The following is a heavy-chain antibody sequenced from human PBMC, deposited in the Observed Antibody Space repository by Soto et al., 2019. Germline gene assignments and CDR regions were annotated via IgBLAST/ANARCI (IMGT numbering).Heavy chain of an antibody. J-gene: IGHJ4*02. CDR3: ATDPLCSGGRCFGLES. CDR1: GGSFSGYY. Sequence: PSETLSLTCAVYGGSFSGYYWSWIRQPPGKGLEWIGEINHSGSTNYNPSLKSRVTISVDTSKNQFSLKLSSVTAADTAVYYCATDPLCSGGRCFGLESWGQGTLVTVS. V-gene: IGHV4-34*01. D-gene: IGHD2-15*01. CDR2: INHSGST.